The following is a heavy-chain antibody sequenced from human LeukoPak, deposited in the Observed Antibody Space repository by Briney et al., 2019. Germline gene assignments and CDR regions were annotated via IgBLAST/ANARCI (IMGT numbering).Heavy chain of an antibody. CDR2: IYPGDSDT. V-gene: IGHV5-51*01. CDR1: GYSLAAYW. J-gene: IGHJ4*02. Sequence: GESLKISCKASGYSLAAYWIGWVRQMPGKGLEWIGVIYPGDSDTRYSPSFQGQVTISADMSISTAYLQWSSLKASDTAMYYCARSSDYVFDYWGQGTLVTVSS. CDR3: ARSSDYVFDY. D-gene: IGHD4-17*01.